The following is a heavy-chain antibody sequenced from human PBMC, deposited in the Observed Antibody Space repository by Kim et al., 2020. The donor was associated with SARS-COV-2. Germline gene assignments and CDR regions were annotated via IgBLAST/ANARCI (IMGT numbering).Heavy chain of an antibody. V-gene: IGHV3-7*01. Sequence: GGSLRLSCAASGLTFSNYWMTWVRQAPGKGPEWVANIKKDGTEIYYVDSVKGRFTISRDNAKSSVYLQLNSLRVEDTAVYYCARGGQSNSMFWIDWGQGTLVTVSS. CDR3: ARGGQSNSMFWID. D-gene: IGHD3-9*01. J-gene: IGHJ4*02. CDR1: GLTFSNYW. CDR2: IKKDGTEI.